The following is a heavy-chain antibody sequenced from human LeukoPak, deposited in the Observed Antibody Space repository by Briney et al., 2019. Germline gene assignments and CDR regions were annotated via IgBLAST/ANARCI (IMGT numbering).Heavy chain of an antibody. V-gene: IGHV4-39*07. CDR3: ARDRVDSGGWSEIDY. J-gene: IGHJ4*02. Sequence: PSETLSLTCTVSGGSISSSSYYWGWIRQPPGKGLEWIGSIYYSGSTNYNPSLKSRVTISVDTSKNQFSLKLRSVTAADTAVYYCARDRVDSGGWSEIDYWGQGILVTVSS. D-gene: IGHD6-19*01. CDR2: IYYSGST. CDR1: GGSISSSSYY.